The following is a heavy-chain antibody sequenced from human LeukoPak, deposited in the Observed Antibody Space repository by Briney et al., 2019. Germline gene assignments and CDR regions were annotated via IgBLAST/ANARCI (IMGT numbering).Heavy chain of an antibody. V-gene: IGHV1-2*02. CDR2: INPHSGGT. D-gene: IGHD6-6*01. J-gene: IGHJ4*02. CDR1: GYTFTDYY. CDR3: ARDSSYSSSLYYFEY. Sequence: GASVKVSCKASGYTFTDYYMHWVRQAPGQGLEWMGWINPHSGGTNYAQKFQGRVTMTRDTSISTVYMEVSRLSSDDTAVYYCARDSSYSSSLYYFEYWGQGTLVTVSS.